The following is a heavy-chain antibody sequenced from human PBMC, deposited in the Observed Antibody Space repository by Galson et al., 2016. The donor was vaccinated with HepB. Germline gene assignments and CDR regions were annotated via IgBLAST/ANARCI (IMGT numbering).Heavy chain of an antibody. CDR1: GDSISSYY. CDR3: ARDLLGGFDY. Sequence: SETLSLTCTVSGDSISSYYWNWIRQPPGKGLEWVGYIYYSGSTNYNPSLKSRVTISVDTSKNQFSLSVTSVTAADTAIYYCARDLLGGFDYWGQGALVTVSS. CDR2: IYYSGST. J-gene: IGHJ4*02. V-gene: IGHV4-59*01. D-gene: IGHD3-16*01.